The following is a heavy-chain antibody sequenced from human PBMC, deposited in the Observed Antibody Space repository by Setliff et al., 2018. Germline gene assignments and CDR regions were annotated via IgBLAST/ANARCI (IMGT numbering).Heavy chain of an antibody. Sequence: TSETLSLTCTVSGGSISSYYWSWIRQPAGKGLEWIGHIYIGGSAHYNPSLKSRVTMSIDTSKNQFSLKVNSVTAADTAVYYCARRKYGDYTDYWGQGTLVTVSS. CDR3: ARRKYGDYTDY. D-gene: IGHD4-17*01. CDR1: GGSISSYY. J-gene: IGHJ4*02. CDR2: IYIGGSA. V-gene: IGHV4-4*07.